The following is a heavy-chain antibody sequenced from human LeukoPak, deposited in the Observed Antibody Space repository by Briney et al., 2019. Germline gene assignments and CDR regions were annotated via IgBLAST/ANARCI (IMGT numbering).Heavy chain of an antibody. J-gene: IGHJ4*02. CDR1: GDSVSNGNYY. Sequence: PSETLSLTCTVSGDSVSNGNYYWSWLRQPPGKALEWIGYIYYTGKTYYNPSLEGRVTILVDTSRDHFSVKLSSVTAADTAVYYCARSQNYYGSGDYWSQGTLVTVSS. D-gene: IGHD3-10*01. CDR2: IYYTGKT. V-gene: IGHV4-61*03. CDR3: ARSQNYYGSGDY.